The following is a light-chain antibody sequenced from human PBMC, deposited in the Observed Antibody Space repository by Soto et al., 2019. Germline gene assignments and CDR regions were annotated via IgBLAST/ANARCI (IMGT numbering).Light chain of an antibody. V-gene: IGLV3-21*02. Sequence: SYELTQATSVSVAPGQTARIGCGGDNIGSKSVHWYQQRPGQAPVLVVYADSDRPSGIPERFSGSNPGNTATLTISRVEAGDEADYYCQVWDYDTDHVVFGPGTKVNVL. J-gene: IGLJ1*01. CDR3: QVWDYDTDHVV. CDR1: NIGSKS. CDR2: ADS.